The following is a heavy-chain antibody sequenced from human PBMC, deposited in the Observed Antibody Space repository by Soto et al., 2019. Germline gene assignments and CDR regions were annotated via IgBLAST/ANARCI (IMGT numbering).Heavy chain of an antibody. CDR2: IYHSGST. CDR3: ARGVLEWLGNWLAP. V-gene: IGHV4-30-2*01. CDR1: GGSISSGGYS. J-gene: IGHJ5*02. Sequence: PSETLSLTCAVSGGSISSGGYSWSWIRQTPGKGLEWIGYIYHSGSTYYNPSLKSRVTISVDRSKNQFSLKLSSVTAADTAVYYCARGVLEWLGNWLAPCGQGTLVTVSS. D-gene: IGHD3-3*01.